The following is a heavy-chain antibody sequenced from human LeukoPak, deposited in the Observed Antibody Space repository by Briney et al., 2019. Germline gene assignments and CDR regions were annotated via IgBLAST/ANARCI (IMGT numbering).Heavy chain of an antibody. V-gene: IGHV3-11*05. Sequence: GGSLRLSCAASGITFSDYYMSCIRQAPGRGLEWVSYISSSSSYTNYADSVKGRFTISRDNAKNSLYLQMNSLRAEDTAVYYCARAGYCTSTTCPFYGMDVRGQGTTVTVSS. J-gene: IGHJ6*02. D-gene: IGHD2-2*01. CDR2: ISSSSSYT. CDR1: GITFSDYY. CDR3: ARAGYCTSTTCPFYGMDV.